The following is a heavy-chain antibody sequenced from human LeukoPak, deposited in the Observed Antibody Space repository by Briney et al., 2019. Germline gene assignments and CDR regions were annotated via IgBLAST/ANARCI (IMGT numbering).Heavy chain of an antibody. Sequence: GGSLRLSCAASGLTFSRDDMHWVRQAPGKGLEWVAFIRYDGSNKYYADSVKGRFTISRDNSKNTLYLHMNSLRAEDTALYYCAKEAKFLVVVPPIDLWGQGTLVTVSS. J-gene: IGHJ4*02. V-gene: IGHV3-30*02. CDR2: IRYDGSNK. D-gene: IGHD3-22*01. CDR1: GLTFSRDD. CDR3: AKEAKFLVVVPPIDL.